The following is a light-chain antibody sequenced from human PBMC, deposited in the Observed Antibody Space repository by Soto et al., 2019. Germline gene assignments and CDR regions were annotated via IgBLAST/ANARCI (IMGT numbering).Light chain of an antibody. Sequence: DIQMTQSPSTLSASVGDRVTITCRASQSINVWLAWYQQKPGKAPKFLIYDASILESGVPSRFSGSGSGTEFTLTISSLQPDDFATYYCQRYNSYSRTFGQGTKVEIK. V-gene: IGKV1-5*01. CDR1: QSINVW. J-gene: IGKJ1*01. CDR3: QRYNSYSRT. CDR2: DAS.